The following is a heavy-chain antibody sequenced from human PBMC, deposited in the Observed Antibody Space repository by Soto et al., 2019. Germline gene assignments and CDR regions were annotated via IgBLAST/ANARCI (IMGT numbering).Heavy chain of an antibody. CDR1: GYSFTGYY. J-gene: IGHJ5*02. V-gene: IGHV1-2*02. CDR2: INPNSGGT. D-gene: IGHD5-18*01. CDR3: ARDRDTYNWFDP. Sequence: XSVKVSCKASGYSFTGYYMHWVRQAPGQGLEWMGWINPNSGGTNYAQKFQGRVTMTRDTSISTAYMELSRLRSDDTAVYYCARDRDTYNWFDPWGQGTLVTVSS.